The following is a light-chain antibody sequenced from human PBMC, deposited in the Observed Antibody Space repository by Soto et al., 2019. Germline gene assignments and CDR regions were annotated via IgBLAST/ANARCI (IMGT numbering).Light chain of an antibody. CDR1: QGISSY. CDR3: QKYNSPPRT. V-gene: IGKV1-8*01. J-gene: IGKJ1*01. CDR2: AAS. Sequence: AIRMTQSPSSFSASTGDRVTITCRASQGISSYLAWYQQKPGKAPKLLIYAASTLQSGVPSRFSGSGSGTDFTLTISCLQSEDFATYYCQKYNSPPRTFGQGTKVEV.